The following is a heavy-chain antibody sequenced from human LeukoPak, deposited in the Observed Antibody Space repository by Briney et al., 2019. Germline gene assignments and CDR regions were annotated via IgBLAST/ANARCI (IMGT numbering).Heavy chain of an antibody. Sequence: KPSETLSLTCAVYGGSFSGYYWSWIRRPPGKGLEWIGEINHSGSTNYNPSLKSRVTISVDTSKNQFSLKLSSVTAADTAVYYCARGARTPSGYGSRTAGRANWFDPWGQGTLVTVSS. CDR1: GGSFSGYY. D-gene: IGHD5-12*01. J-gene: IGHJ5*02. CDR3: ARGARTPSGYGSRTAGRANWFDP. CDR2: INHSGST. V-gene: IGHV4-34*01.